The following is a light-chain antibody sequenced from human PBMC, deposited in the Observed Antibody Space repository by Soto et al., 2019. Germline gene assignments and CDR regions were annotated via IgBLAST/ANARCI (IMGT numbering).Light chain of an antibody. CDR1: SSNIGSNY. Sequence: QSVLTQPPSASGTPGQRVTISCSGSSSNIGSNYVYWYQQLPGTAPKLLIYRNNQRPSGVPDRFSGSKSGTSASLAISGLRSVDEADYYCAAWDDSLSGRWVFGGGTKLTVL. V-gene: IGLV1-47*01. J-gene: IGLJ3*02. CDR3: AAWDDSLSGRWV. CDR2: RNN.